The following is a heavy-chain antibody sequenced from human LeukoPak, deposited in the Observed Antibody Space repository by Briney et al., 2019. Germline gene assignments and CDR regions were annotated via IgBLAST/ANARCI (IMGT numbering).Heavy chain of an antibody. D-gene: IGHD3-22*01. V-gene: IGHV3-48*02. J-gene: IGHJ4*01. CDR3: ARDSARQYYDSSAASDFES. CDR1: GFTFPSCM. CDR2: ISGSSGTI. Sequence: GGSLRLSYSGTGFTFPSCMLNCFRQAPGKGLEWVSFISGSSGTIYYADSVKGRFTISRDNAKNSLYLQMNSLRDEDTAVYYCARDSARQYYDSSAASDFESSGHGTLFTVSS.